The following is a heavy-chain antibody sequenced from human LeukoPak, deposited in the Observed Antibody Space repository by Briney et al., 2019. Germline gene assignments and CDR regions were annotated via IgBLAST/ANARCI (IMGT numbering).Heavy chain of an antibody. J-gene: IGHJ4*02. CDR2: INAGNGNT. V-gene: IGHV1-3*01. CDR1: GYTFNSYS. Sequence: ASVKVSCKASGYTFNSYSIHWVRQAPGQRLEWMGWINAGNGNTKYSQKFQGRVTITRDTSASTAYMELSSLRSEDTAVYYCATTDPSAAAGEVSDYWGQGTLVTVSS. CDR3: ATTDPSAAAGEVSDY. D-gene: IGHD6-13*01.